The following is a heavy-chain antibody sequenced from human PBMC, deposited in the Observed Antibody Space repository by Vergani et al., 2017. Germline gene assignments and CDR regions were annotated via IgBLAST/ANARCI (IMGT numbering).Heavy chain of an antibody. J-gene: IGHJ3*02. CDR1: GFTFSSYE. CDR3: ARQGWFEVEDI. V-gene: IGHV3-48*03. Sequence: EVQLVESGGGLVQPGGSLRLSCAASGFTFSSYEMNWVRQAPGKGLEWVSYISSSGSTIYYADSVKGRFTISRDNAKNSLYLQMNSLRAEDTAVYYCARQGWFEVEDIWGQGTMVTVSS. D-gene: IGHD3-10*01. CDR2: ISSSGSTI.